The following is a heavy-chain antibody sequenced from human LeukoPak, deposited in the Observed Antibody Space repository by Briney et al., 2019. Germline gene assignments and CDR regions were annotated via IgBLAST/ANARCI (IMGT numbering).Heavy chain of an antibody. V-gene: IGHV3-11*01. Sequence: GGSLRLSCAASGFTFSDHYMSWIRQAPGKGLEWVSYISSSGSTIYYADSVKGRFTISRDNAKNSLYLQMNSLRAEDTAVYYCAREAAGDYGDYVLDYWGQGTLVTVSS. D-gene: IGHD4-17*01. J-gene: IGHJ4*02. CDR2: ISSSGSTI. CDR1: GFTFSDHY. CDR3: AREAAGDYGDYVLDY.